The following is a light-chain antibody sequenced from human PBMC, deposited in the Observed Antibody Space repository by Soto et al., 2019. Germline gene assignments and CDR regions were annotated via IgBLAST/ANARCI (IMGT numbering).Light chain of an antibody. J-gene: IGLJ3*02. CDR3: LLYMSSIIWV. Sequence: QTVVTQEPSFSVSPGGTVTLTCGLSSGSVSTTNYPSWYQQTPGQAPRTLIYNTNIRSSGVPDRFSGSILGNKAALTITGAQADDESDYYCLLYMSSIIWVFGGGTKLTVL. CDR2: NTN. V-gene: IGLV8-61*01. CDR1: SGSVSTTNY.